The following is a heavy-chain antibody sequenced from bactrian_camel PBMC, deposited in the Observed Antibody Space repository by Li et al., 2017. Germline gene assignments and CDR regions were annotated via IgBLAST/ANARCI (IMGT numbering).Heavy chain of an antibody. D-gene: IGHD3*01. CDR1: GDTIGRYC. J-gene: IGHJ6*01. CDR3: AAAPGGGEWYASGFGY. Sequence: HVQLVESGGASVQAGGSLRLSCVASGDTIGRYCMGWFRQIPDKEREGVAGIESDGSTSYADSVKGRFTVSRDNAKNTVYLQMNSLKSEDTALYYCAAAPGGGEWYASGFGYWGQGTQVTVS. CDR2: IESDGST. V-gene: IGHV3S9*01.